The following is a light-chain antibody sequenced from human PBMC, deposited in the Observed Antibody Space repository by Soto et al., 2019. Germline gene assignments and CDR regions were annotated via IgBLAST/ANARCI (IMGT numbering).Light chain of an antibody. V-gene: IGLV1-44*01. CDR1: SSNIGSNT. CDR3: VAWDDSXNGYVV. CDR2: SNN. J-gene: IGLJ2*01. Sequence: QSVLTQPPSSSGTPGQRVTISCSGSSSNIGSNTVNWYQQLPGTAPKLVIYSNNQRPSGVPDRFSGSKSGTSASLAISGLQSEDEADSYCVAWDDSXNGYVVFGGGTKVTVL.